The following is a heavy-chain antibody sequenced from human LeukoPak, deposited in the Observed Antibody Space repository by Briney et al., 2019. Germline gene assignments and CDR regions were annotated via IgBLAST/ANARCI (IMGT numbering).Heavy chain of an antibody. CDR2: IIPIFGTA. D-gene: IGHD5-12*01. Sequence: SVKVSCKASGGTFSSYAISWVRQAPGQGLEWMGEIIPIFGTANYAQKFQGRVTITADESTSIAYMELSSLRSEDTAVYYCARGRGGYDSSSDKFDYWGQGTLVTVSS. V-gene: IGHV1-69*13. CDR3: ARGRGGYDSSSDKFDY. CDR1: GGTFSSYA. J-gene: IGHJ4*02.